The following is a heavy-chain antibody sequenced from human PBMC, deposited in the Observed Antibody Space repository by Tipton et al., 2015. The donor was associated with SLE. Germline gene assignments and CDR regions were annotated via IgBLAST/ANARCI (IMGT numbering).Heavy chain of an antibody. D-gene: IGHD5-12*01. Sequence: TLSLTCTVSGGSISSYYWSWIRQPPGKGLEWIGYIYYSGSTIHNPSLKSRVTMSVDTSKNQFSLKLSSVTAADTAVYYCARRLTRYSGYDYFDYWGQGTLVTVSS. J-gene: IGHJ4*02. CDR1: GGSISSYY. CDR2: IYYSGST. CDR3: ARRLTRYSGYDYFDY. V-gene: IGHV4-59*08.